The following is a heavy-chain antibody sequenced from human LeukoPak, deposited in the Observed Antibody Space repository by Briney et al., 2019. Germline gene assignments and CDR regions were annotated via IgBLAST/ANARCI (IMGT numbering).Heavy chain of an antibody. Sequence: SETLSLTCAVSGGSIINSDWWSWVRQPPGKGLEWIGEIDHSGSTSYNPSLKSRVTISVDTSKNQFSLKLSSVTAADTAVYYCARVSSYYDFWSGPYFDYWGQGTLVTVSS. CDR3: ARVSSYYDFWSGPYFDY. CDR2: IDHSGST. J-gene: IGHJ4*02. D-gene: IGHD3-3*01. CDR1: GGSIINSDW. V-gene: IGHV4-4*02.